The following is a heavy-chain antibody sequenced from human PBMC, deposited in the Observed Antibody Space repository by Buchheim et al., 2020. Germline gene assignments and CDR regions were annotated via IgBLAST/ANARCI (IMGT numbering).Heavy chain of an antibody. CDR1: GYTLTELS. J-gene: IGHJ3*02. Sequence: QVQLVQSGAEVKKPGASVKVSCKVSGYTLTELSMHWVRQAPGKGLEWMGGFDPEDGETIYAQQFQGRVTMTRDTSTSTVYMELSSLRSEDTAVYYCARATTIVVVITRGAFDIWGQGT. V-gene: IGHV1-24*01. CDR3: ARATTIVVVITRGAFDI. CDR2: FDPEDGET. D-gene: IGHD3-22*01.